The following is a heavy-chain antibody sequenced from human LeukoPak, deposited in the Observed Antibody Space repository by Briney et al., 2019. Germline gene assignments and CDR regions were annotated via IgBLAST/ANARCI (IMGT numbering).Heavy chain of an antibody. CDR2: INPNSGGT. D-gene: IGHD1-26*01. CDR1: GYTFADYY. Sequence: ASVKVSCKASGYTFADYYMNWVRQAPGQGLEWMGWINPNSGGTNYAQKFQGRVTMTRDTSISTAYMELNRLRSDDTAVYYCAGRVGATGFDYWGQGTLVTVSS. CDR3: AGRVGATGFDY. J-gene: IGHJ4*02. V-gene: IGHV1-2*02.